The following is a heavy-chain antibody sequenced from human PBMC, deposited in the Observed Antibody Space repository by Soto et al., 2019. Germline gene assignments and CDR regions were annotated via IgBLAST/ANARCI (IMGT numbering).Heavy chain of an antibody. J-gene: IGHJ6*02. V-gene: IGHV1-69*13. CDR1: GCTLTNYA. CDR2: IIPIFGTA. CDR3: ARSGYSSSWYVRSYNYYGMDV. D-gene: IGHD6-13*01. Sequence: SVKVSCKASGCTLTNYAFSWVRQAPGPGLEWMGGIIPIFGTANYAQKFQGRVTITADESTSTDYTELSSLGSEDTAVYDCARSGYSSSWYVRSYNYYGMDVWGQGTTVTVSS.